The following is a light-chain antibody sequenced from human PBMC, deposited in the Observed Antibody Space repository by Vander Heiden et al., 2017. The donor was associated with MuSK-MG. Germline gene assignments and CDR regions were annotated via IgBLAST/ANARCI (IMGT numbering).Light chain of an antibody. Sequence: EIVMTQSPATLSVSPGERTTLSCRASQSVNSNLAWYQQKPGQAPRLLIYGASTRATGIPARFSGSGSGTEFTLTISSRQSEDFAVYYCQQYNNWPPNTFGQGTKLEIK. CDR3: QQYNNWPPNT. CDR2: GAS. V-gene: IGKV3-15*01. CDR1: QSVNSN. J-gene: IGKJ2*01.